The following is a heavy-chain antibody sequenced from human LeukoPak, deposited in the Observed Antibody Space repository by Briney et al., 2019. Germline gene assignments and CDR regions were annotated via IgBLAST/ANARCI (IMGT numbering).Heavy chain of an antibody. V-gene: IGHV3-48*04. CDR1: GFSFSSNS. Sequence: GGSLRLSCAASGFSFSSNSMNWVRQAPGKGLKWISYISTSGDTTHYADSVKGRFTISRDNAKNSLYLQMNSLRAEDTAVYYCASRFDLWGRGTLVTVSS. CDR3: ASRFDL. CDR2: ISTSGDTT. J-gene: IGHJ2*01.